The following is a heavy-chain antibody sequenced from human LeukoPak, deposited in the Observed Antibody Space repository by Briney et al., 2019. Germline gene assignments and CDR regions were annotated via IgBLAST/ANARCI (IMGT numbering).Heavy chain of an antibody. D-gene: IGHD6-13*01. J-gene: IGHJ3*02. CDR1: GGSISSGDYY. V-gene: IGHV4-30-4*08. CDR2: IYYSGST. Sequence: PSQTLSLTCTVSGGSISSGDYYWSWIRRPPGKGLDWIGYIYYSGSTYYNPSLKSRVTISVDTSKNQFSLKLSSVTAADTAVYYCARGRIAAAEGYDTFDIRGQGTMVTVSS. CDR3: ARGRIAAAEGYDTFDI.